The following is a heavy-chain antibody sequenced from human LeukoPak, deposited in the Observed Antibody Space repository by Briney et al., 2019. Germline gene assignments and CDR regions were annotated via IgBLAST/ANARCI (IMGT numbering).Heavy chain of an antibody. D-gene: IGHD3-10*01. CDR3: TTDYGSGSLYYYGMDV. V-gene: IGHV3-15*01. CDR2: IKSKTDGGTT. Sequence: GGSLRLSCAASGFTFSNAWMSWVRQAPGKGLEWVGRIKSKTDGGTTDYAAPVKGRFTISRDDSKNTLYLQMNSLKTEDTAVYYCTTDYGSGSLYYYGMDVWGQGTTVTVSS. CDR1: GFTFSNAW. J-gene: IGHJ6*02.